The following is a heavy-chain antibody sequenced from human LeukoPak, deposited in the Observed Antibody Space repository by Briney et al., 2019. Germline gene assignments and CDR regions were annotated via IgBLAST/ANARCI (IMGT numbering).Heavy chain of an antibody. CDR3: ARDPHYYGSGSDY. J-gene: IGHJ4*02. CDR1: GFTFSSYG. D-gene: IGHD3-10*01. CDR2: IWYDGSNK. V-gene: IGHV3-33*01. Sequence: PGGSLRLSCAVSGFTFSSYGMHWVRQAPGKGLEWVAVIWYDGSNKYYADSVKGRFTISRDNSKNTLFLQMNSLRAEDTAVYYCARDPHYYGSGSDYWGQGTLVTVSS.